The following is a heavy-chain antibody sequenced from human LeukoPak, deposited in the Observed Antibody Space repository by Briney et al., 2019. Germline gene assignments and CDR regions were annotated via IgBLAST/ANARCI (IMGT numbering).Heavy chain of an antibody. CDR2: IYNSGTT. CDR1: DGSISNYY. V-gene: IGHV4-59*08. J-gene: IGHJ4*02. D-gene: IGHD1-7*01. Sequence: PSETLSLTCTVSDGSISNYYWNWLRQSPGKGLEWIGYIYNSGTTSYSPSLSSRVTISVDTSKNQFSLKLTSVTAADTAVYYCARLGVRGVTGTDSYFDYWGQGTLVTVSS. CDR3: ARLGVRGVTGTDSYFDY.